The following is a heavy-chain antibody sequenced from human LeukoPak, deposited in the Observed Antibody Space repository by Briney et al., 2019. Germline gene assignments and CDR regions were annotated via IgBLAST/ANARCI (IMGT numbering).Heavy chain of an antibody. CDR2: INHSGST. V-gene: IGHV4-34*01. D-gene: IGHD2-15*01. CDR1: GGSFSVYY. J-gene: IGHJ4*02. CDR3: ARVAWWQGGLDY. Sequence: SETLSLTCAVHGGSFSVYYWSWIRQPPGKGLEWIGEINHSGSTNYNPSLKSRVTISVDTSKNQFSLKLSSVTAADTAVYYCARVAWWQGGLDYWGQGTLVTVSS.